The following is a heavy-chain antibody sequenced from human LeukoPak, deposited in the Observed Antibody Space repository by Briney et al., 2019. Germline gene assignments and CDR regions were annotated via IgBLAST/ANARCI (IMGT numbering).Heavy chain of an antibody. CDR2: IKQDGSEK. D-gene: IGHD5-18*01. Sequence: GGSLRLSCAASGFTFSSYWMSWVRQAPGKGLEWVANIKQDGSEKYYVDSMKGRFTISRDNAKNSLYLQMNSLRAEDTAVYYCARDTRGYSYGYSFYYMDVWGKGTTVTVSS. CDR1: GFTFSSYW. CDR3: ARDTRGYSYGYSFYYMDV. V-gene: IGHV3-7*01. J-gene: IGHJ6*03.